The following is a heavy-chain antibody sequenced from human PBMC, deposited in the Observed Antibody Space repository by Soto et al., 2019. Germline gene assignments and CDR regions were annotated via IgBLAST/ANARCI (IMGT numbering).Heavy chain of an antibody. Sequence: PSETLSLTCAVYGGSFSGYYWTWIRQPPGTGLEWIGEINHSGSTNYNPSLKSRVTISVDTSKNQFSLKLSSVTAADTAVYYCARATYYYGSGSYYNYYQSSKIDYWGQGTLVTVSS. CDR1: GGSFSGYY. CDR2: INHSGST. V-gene: IGHV4-34*01. D-gene: IGHD3-10*01. J-gene: IGHJ4*02. CDR3: ARATYYYGSGSYYNYYQSSKIDY.